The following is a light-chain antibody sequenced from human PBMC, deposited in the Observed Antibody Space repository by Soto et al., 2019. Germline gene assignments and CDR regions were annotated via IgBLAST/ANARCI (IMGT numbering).Light chain of an antibody. CDR1: SSNIGSFYD. Sequence: QSVLTQPPSVSGAPGQRVTIPCTGSSSNIGSFYDVHWYQQLPGTVPKLLIYGDNNRPSGVPDRLSGSKSGTAASLAITGLQDEDEADYYCQYYYNRLNHVVFVGGTNFTVL. J-gene: IGLJ2*01. CDR2: GDN. CDR3: QYYYNRLNHVV. V-gene: IGLV1-40*01.